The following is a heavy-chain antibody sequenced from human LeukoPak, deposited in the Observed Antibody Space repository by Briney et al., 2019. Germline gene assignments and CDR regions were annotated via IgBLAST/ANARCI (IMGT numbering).Heavy chain of an antibody. V-gene: IGHV4-61*02. CDR1: GGSISSGSYY. J-gene: IGHJ3*02. Sequence: SETLSLTXTVSGGSISSGSYYWSWIRQPAGEGLEWIGRIYTSGSTNYNPSLKSRVTISVDTSKNQFSLKLSSVTAADTAVYYCARDVIRDYDISTGYPDDAFDIWGQGTMVTVSS. D-gene: IGHD3-9*01. CDR2: IYTSGST. CDR3: ARDVIRDYDISTGYPDDAFDI.